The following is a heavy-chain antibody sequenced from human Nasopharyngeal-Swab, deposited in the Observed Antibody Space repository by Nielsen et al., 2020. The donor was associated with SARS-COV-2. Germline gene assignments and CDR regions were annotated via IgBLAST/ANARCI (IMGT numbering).Heavy chain of an antibody. D-gene: IGHD2-15*01. CDR3: ARDPIVVVVAATPGGMDV. CDR2: ISSSSSTI. CDR1: GFTFSSYS. V-gene: IGHV3-48*04. Sequence: GGSLRLSCAASGFTFSSYSMNWVRQAPGKGLEGVSYISSSSSTIYYADSVKGRFTISRDNAKNSLYLQMNSLRAEDTAVYYCARDPIVVVVAATPGGMDVWGQGTTVTVSS. J-gene: IGHJ6*02.